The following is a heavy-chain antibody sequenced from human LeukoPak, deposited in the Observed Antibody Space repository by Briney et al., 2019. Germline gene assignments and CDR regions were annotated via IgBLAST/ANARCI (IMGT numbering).Heavy chain of an antibody. Sequence: GGSLRLSCAASGFTFSSYSMNWVRQAPGKGLEWVSSISSSSSYIYYADSVKGRFTISRDNAKNSLYLQMNSLRAEDTAVYYCARANYDSSGTQLGFDYWGQGTLVTVSS. CDR1: GFTFSSYS. V-gene: IGHV3-21*01. CDR2: ISSSSSYI. J-gene: IGHJ4*02. D-gene: IGHD3-22*01. CDR3: ARANYDSSGTQLGFDY.